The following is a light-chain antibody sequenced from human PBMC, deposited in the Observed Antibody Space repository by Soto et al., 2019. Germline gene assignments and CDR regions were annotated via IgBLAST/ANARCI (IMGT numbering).Light chain of an antibody. CDR1: QSVSSN. Sequence: PGERATLSCRASQSVSSNLAWYXQNXGQXXRXXXFDASNRATGIPARFSGSGSGTDFTLTISSLEPEDFAVYYCQQHSNWPLTFGGGNKVDI. CDR3: QQHSNWPLT. CDR2: DAS. V-gene: IGKV3-11*01. J-gene: IGKJ4*01.